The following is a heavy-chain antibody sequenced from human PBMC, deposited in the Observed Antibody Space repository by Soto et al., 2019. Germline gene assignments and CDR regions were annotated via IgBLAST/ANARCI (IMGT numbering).Heavy chain of an antibody. V-gene: IGHV4-38-2*01. CDR1: GYSISSGYY. CDR3: ARSSPTVTINDY. J-gene: IGHJ4*02. CDR2: IYHSGST. Sequence: PSDPLSLTFAVSGYSISSGYYWGWIRQPPGKGLEWIGSIYHSGSTNYNPSLKSRVTISVDTSKNQFSLKLSSVTAADTAVYYCARSSPTVTINDYWGQGTLGTVSS. D-gene: IGHD4-4*01.